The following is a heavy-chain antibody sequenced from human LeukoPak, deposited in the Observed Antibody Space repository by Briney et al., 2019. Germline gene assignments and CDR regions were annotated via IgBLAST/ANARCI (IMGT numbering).Heavy chain of an antibody. D-gene: IGHD3-3*01. V-gene: IGHV3-74*01. CDR2: INSDGSST. CDR1: GFTFSSYW. J-gene: IGHJ4*02. CDR3: ARERITIFGVVTGGFDY. Sequence: GGSLRLSCAASGFTFSSYWMHWVRHAPGKGLVWVSRINSDGSSTSYADSVKGRFTISRDNAKHTLYLQMNSLRAEDTAVYYCARERITIFGVVTGGFDYWGQGTLVTVSS.